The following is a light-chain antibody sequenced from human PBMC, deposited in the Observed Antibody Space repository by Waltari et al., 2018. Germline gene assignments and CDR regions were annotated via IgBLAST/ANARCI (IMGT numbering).Light chain of an antibody. V-gene: IGKV1-5*03. CDR2: KAS. CDR3: QQYNSYPRT. CDR1: QSISSW. Sequence: DIQMTQSPSTLPAFVGDRATITCRASQSISSWLAWYQQKPGKAPKLVIYKASSLESGVPSRFSGSGSGTEFTLTISSLQPDDFATYYCQQYNSYPRTFGQGTKVEIK. J-gene: IGKJ1*01.